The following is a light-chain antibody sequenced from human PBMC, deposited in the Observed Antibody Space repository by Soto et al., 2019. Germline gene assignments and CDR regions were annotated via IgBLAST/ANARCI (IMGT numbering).Light chain of an antibody. V-gene: IGKV4-1*01. CDR2: WAS. Sequence: DIVMTQSPDSLAVSLGERATINCKSSQSVLYSSNNKNYLAWYQQRPGQPPKLLIYWASTRESGVPDRFSGSGSGTDFTLTITSLQAEDAAVYYCQQYESTPPTFGQGTNLEIK. CDR3: QQYESTPPT. J-gene: IGKJ2*01. CDR1: QSVLYSSNNKNY.